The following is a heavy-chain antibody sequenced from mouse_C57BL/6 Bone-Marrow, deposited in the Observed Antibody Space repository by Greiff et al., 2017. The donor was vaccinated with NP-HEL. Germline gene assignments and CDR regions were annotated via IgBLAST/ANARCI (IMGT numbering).Heavy chain of an antibody. Sequence: DVKLQESGPGLVKPSQSLSLTCSVTGYSITSGYYWNWIRQFPGNKLEWMGYISYDGSNNYNPSLKNRISITRDTSKNQFFLKLNSVTTEDTATYYCARDRATVPSSFYAMDYWGQGTSVTVSS. D-gene: IGHD1-1*01. V-gene: IGHV3-6*01. CDR1: GYSITSGYY. CDR2: ISYDGSN. J-gene: IGHJ4*01. CDR3: ARDRATVPSSFYAMDY.